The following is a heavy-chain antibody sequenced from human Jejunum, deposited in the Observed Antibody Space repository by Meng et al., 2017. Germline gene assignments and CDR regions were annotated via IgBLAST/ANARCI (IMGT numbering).Heavy chain of an antibody. CDR3: AKDTDGYCSGGSCYPDY. CDR1: GFTFDDYA. CDR2: ISWDGSNI. Sequence: GGSLRPSCEASGFTFDDYAMHWVRQAPGEGLEWVSLISWDGSNIQYADSVKGRFTISRDNSKNSLYLQMNSLRPEDTALYYCAKDTDGYCSGGSCYPDYWGQGTLVTVSS. J-gene: IGHJ4*02. D-gene: IGHD2-15*01. V-gene: IGHV3-43D*04.